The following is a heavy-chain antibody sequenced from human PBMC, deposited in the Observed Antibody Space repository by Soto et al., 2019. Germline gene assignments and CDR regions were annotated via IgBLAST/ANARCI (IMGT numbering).Heavy chain of an antibody. D-gene: IGHD2-15*01. CDR2: IYSGGST. V-gene: IGHV3-53*01. CDR1: GFTVSSNY. CDR3: ARSDCSGGSCYSLFYFDY. J-gene: IGHJ4*02. Sequence: GGSLRLSCAASGFTVSSNYMSWVRQAPGKGLEWVSVIYSGGSTYYADSVKGRFTISRDNSKNTLYLQMNSLRAEDTAVYYCARSDCSGGSCYSLFYFDYWGQGTLVTVSS.